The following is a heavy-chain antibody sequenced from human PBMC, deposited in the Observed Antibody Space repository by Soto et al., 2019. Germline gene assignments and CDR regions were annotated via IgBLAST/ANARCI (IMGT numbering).Heavy chain of an antibody. CDR1: GGTFSSYT. CDR3: ARDRVGVGFGDY. D-gene: IGHD3-10*01. J-gene: IGHJ4*02. V-gene: IGHV1-69*08. Sequence: QVQLVQSGAEVKKPGSSVKVSCKASGGTFSSYTISWVRQAPGQELEWMGRIIPILGIANYAQKFQGRVTITADKSTSTAYMELSSLRSEDTAVYYCARDRVGVGFGDYWGQGTLVTVSS. CDR2: IIPILGIA.